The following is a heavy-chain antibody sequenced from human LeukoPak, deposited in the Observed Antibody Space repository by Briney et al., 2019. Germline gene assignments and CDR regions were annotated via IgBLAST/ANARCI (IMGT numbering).Heavy chain of an antibody. D-gene: IGHD4-17*01. CDR1: GFTFSSYA. Sequence: PGGSLRLSCAASGFTFSSYAMSWVRQAPGKGREWVSAISGSGGSTYYADSVKGRFTISRDNSKNTLYLQMDSLRAEDTAVYYCAKDQTGDYGDYLNPWGQGTLVNVSS. V-gene: IGHV3-23*01. CDR3: AKDQTGDYGDYLNP. J-gene: IGHJ5*02. CDR2: ISGSGGST.